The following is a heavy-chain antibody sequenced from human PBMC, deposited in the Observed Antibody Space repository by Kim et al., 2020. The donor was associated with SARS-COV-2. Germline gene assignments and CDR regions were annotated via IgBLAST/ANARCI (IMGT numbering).Heavy chain of an antibody. CDR1: GFTFSSNG. D-gene: IGHD6-13*01. J-gene: IGHJ4*02. V-gene: IGHV3-30*18. CDR2: ISYDGSNK. Sequence: GGSLRLSCAASGFTFSSNGKHWVRQAPGKGLEWVAVISYDGSNKYYADSVKGRFTISRDNSKNTVYLQMNSLRAEDTAVYYCAKDRSSSWTLDYWGQGTLVTVSS. CDR3: AKDRSSSWTLDY.